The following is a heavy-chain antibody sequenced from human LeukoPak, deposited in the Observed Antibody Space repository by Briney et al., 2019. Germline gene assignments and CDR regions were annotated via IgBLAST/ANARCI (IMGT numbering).Heavy chain of an antibody. CDR2: FIRISITI. CDR3: ARDGLGYCSSTSCYVLYYYMDV. Sequence: GGSLRLSCAASGFTSSTYTMNWARQAPGKGRGGFPYFIRISITIYYADSVKGRFTISRDNAKNSLYLQMNSLRAEDTAVYYCARDGLGYCSSTSCYVLYYYMDVWGKGTTVTVSS. J-gene: IGHJ6*03. V-gene: IGHV3-48*01. CDR1: GFTSSTYT. D-gene: IGHD2-2*01.